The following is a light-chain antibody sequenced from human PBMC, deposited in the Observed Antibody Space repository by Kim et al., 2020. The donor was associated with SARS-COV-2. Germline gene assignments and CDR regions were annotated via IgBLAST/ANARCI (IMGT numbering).Light chain of an antibody. Sequence: SSELTQALSVSVALGQTARITCGGNNIGRKNVHWYQQKPGQAPVLVIYRNSDRPSGIPERFSGSNSGNTATLSISRAQAGDEADYYCQVWDSSTVFGGGTQLTVL. CDR1: NIGRKN. CDR3: QVWDSSTV. CDR2: RNS. J-gene: IGLJ3*02. V-gene: IGLV3-9*01.